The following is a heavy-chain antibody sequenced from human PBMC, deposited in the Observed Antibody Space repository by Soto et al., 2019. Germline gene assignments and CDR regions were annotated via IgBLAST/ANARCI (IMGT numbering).Heavy chain of an antibody. CDR2: IDGSGRNT. CDR1: GFTFSSYA. V-gene: IGHV3-23*01. Sequence: LRLSCAASGFTFSSYAMSWVRQAPGKGLEWVSGIDGSGRNTYYADSVKGRFTISRDNSKNTLSVQMNGLRVEDTALYYCAKDGGSVCSGGTCYFQAPDYWGQGTLVTVSS. J-gene: IGHJ4*02. D-gene: IGHD2-15*01. CDR3: AKDGGSVCSGGTCYFQAPDY.